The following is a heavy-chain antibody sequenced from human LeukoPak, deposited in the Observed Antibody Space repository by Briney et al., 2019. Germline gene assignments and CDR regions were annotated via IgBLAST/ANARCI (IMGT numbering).Heavy chain of an antibody. Sequence: PGGSLRLSCAASGFTFSTYAMSWVRQAPGKGLEWVSAISGSGGNTYYADSVKGRFTISRDNSKNTLYLQMNSLRAEDTAVYYCAKDQGYSPVVDYYYMDVWGKGTTVTVSS. CDR3: AKDQGYSPVVDYYYMDV. V-gene: IGHV3-23*01. J-gene: IGHJ6*03. CDR2: ISGSGGNT. D-gene: IGHD5-18*01. CDR1: GFTFSTYA.